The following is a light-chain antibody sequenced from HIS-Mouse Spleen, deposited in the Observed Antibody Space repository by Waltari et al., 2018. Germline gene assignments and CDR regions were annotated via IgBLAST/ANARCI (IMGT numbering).Light chain of an antibody. CDR1: QSVSSSY. Sequence: RATLSCRASQSVSSSYLAWYQQKPGQAPRLLTYGASSRATGIPDRFSGSGSGTDFTLTISRLEPEDFAVYYCQQYGSSPPVTFGGGTKVEIK. V-gene: IGKV3-20*01. CDR3: QQYGSSPPVT. CDR2: GAS. J-gene: IGKJ4*01.